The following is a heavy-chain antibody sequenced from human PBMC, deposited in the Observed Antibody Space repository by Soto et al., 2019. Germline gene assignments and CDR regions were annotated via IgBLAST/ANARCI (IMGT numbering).Heavy chain of an antibody. J-gene: IGHJ4*02. V-gene: IGHV3-23*01. CDR1: GFTFSSYA. CDR2: ISGSGGST. D-gene: IGHD3-10*01. Sequence: GGSLRLSCAASGFTFSSYAMSWVRQAPGKGLEWVSAISGSGGSTYYADSVKGRFTISRDNSKNTLYLQMSSLRAEDTAVYYCAKTSYGSGSYLDYWGQGTLVTVSS. CDR3: AKTSYGSGSYLDY.